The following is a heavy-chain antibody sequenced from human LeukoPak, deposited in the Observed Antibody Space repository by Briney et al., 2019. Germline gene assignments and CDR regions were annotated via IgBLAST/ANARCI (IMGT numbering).Heavy chain of an antibody. CDR1: GGSISSGSYY. J-gene: IGHJ6*03. CDR2: IYTSGST. D-gene: IGHD2-2*01. CDR3: ARDSPHCSSTSCYVYMDV. Sequence: PSETLSLTCTVSGGSISSGSYYWSWIRQPAGKGLEWIGRIYTSGSTNYNPSLKSRVTISVDTSKNQFSLKLSSVTAADTAVYYCARDSPHCSSTSCYVYMDVWGKGTTVTISS. V-gene: IGHV4-61*02.